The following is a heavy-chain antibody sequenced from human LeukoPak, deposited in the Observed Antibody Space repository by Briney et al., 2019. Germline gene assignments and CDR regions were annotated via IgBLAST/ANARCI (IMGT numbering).Heavy chain of an antibody. CDR1: GFTFSSYA. Sequence: PGGSLRLSCAASGFTFSSYAMNWVRQAPGKGLEWVSTISGRGDYTYYADSVKGRFTISRDNSKNTLYLQMNSLRAEGTAVYYCAKTYGSESYFAFDYWGQGTLVTVSS. CDR3: AKTYGSESYFAFDY. CDR2: ISGRGDYT. J-gene: IGHJ4*02. D-gene: IGHD3-10*01. V-gene: IGHV3-23*01.